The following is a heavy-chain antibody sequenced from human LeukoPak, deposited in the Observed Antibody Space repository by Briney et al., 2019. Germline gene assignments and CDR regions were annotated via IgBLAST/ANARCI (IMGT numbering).Heavy chain of an antibody. CDR1: GFTFSSYA. CDR2: ISGSGGST. Sequence: PGGSLRLSCAASGFTFSSYAMSWVRQAPGKGLEWVSAISGSGGSTYYADSVNGRFTISRDNSKNTLYLQMNSLRAEDTAVYYCAKSGGWGAAAGTFDYWGQGTLVTVSS. J-gene: IGHJ4*02. V-gene: IGHV3-23*01. D-gene: IGHD6-13*01. CDR3: AKSGGWGAAAGTFDY.